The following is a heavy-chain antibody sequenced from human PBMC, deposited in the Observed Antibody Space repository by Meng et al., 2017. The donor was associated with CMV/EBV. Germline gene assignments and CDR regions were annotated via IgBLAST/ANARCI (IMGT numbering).Heavy chain of an antibody. CDR1: GFTFSNAW. CDR2: IKSKTDGGTT. D-gene: IGHD4/OR15-4a*01. J-gene: IGHJ6*02. CDR3: TGVRPYYYYGMDV. Sequence: GGSLRLSCAASGFTFSNAWMSWVRQAPGKGLEWVDRIKSKTDGGTTDYAAPVKGRFTISRDDSKNTLYLQMNSLKTEDTAVYYCTGVRPYYYYGMDVWGQGTTVTVSS. V-gene: IGHV3-15*01.